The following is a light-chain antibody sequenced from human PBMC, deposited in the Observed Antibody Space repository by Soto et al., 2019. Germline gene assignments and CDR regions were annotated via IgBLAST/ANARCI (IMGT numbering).Light chain of an antibody. V-gene: IGKV3-20*01. Sequence: EVVLTQSPGTLSLSPGERATLSFMAIPVVIANNLAWYQHKAGQTPRLLIYGASSRATGIPDRFSGSGSGTDFTLTISGLEPDDLAVYYCLQYGSSPRTFGRGTKVDI. J-gene: IGKJ1*01. CDR2: GAS. CDR1: PVVIANN. CDR3: LQYGSSPRT.